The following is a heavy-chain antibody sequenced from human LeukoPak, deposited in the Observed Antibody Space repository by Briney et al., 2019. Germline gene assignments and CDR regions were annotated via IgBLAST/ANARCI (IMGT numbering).Heavy chain of an antibody. D-gene: IGHD6-13*01. J-gene: IGHJ5*02. V-gene: IGHV1-24*01. CDR2: FDPEDGET. CDR3: ATKSASNLYSSSWLYNWFDP. CDR1: GYTLTELS. Sequence: ASVKVSCKVSGYTLTELSMHWVRQAPGKGLEWMGGFDPEDGETIYAQKFQGRVTMTEDTSTDTAYMELSSLRSEDTAVYYCATKSASNLYSSSWLYNWFDPWGQGTLVTVSS.